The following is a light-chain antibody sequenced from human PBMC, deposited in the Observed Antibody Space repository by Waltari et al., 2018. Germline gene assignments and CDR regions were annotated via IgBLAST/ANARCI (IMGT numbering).Light chain of an antibody. CDR1: NTRSYS. CDR3: QVWHPDIDPGV. J-gene: IGLJ1*01. Sequence: SYVLPQPPSVSLAPGETATLTCGGDNTRSYSVHQYQQKPRQAPVLVIFYDSDRPSGSPARFSGSNSGNTATLTITSVEAGDEARYYCQVWHPDIDPGVFGTGTEVTVL. V-gene: IGLV3-21*04. CDR2: YDS.